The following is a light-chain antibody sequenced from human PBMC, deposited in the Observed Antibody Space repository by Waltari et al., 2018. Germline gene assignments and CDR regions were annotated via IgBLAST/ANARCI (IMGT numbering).Light chain of an antibody. CDR2: GAS. V-gene: IGKV3-15*01. Sequence: EIVMPQSPATLSVSPGERATLSCRASQSIRTSLAWYQQTPGQPPRLLIYGASTRATGIPARFSGSGSGTEFTLTISSLQSEDFAVYYCQQYDNWPPWTFGPGTRVEVK. J-gene: IGKJ1*01. CDR1: QSIRTS. CDR3: QQYDNWPPWT.